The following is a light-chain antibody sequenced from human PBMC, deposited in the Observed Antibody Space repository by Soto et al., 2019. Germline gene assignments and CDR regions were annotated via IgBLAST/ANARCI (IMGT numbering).Light chain of an antibody. CDR1: SSDVGSYNS. Sequence: QSVLAQPASVSGCPGQSITSSCTGTSSDVGSYNSVSWYQQYPGKAPTLMIHDVNNRPSGISNRFSGSKSGNTASLTISGLQAEDEADYYCSSFTSSTSYVFGSGTKVTVL. J-gene: IGLJ1*01. CDR3: SSFTSSTSYV. V-gene: IGLV2-14*03. CDR2: DVN.